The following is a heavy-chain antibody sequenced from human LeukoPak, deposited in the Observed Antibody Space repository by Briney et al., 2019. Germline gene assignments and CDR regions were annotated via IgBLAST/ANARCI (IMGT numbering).Heavy chain of an antibody. CDR3: ARGKYYYDSSSSYRYFDP. V-gene: IGHV4-4*07. D-gene: IGHD3-22*01. CDR2: IYTTGST. CDR1: GGSISSYY. J-gene: IGHJ5*02. Sequence: PSETLSLTCTVSGGSISSYYWSWIRQPAGKGLEWLGRIYTTGSTNYNPSLKSRVTMSIDTSKKQFSLKLTSVTAADTAVYYCARGKYYYDSSSSYRYFDPWGQGTLVTVSS.